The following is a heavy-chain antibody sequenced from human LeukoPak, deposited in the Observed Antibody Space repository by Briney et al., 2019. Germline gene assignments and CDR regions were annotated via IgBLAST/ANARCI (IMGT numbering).Heavy chain of an antibody. J-gene: IGHJ3*02. V-gene: IGHV3-23*01. CDR3: AKPPTNFGVVFVREDAFDI. CDR1: GFTFSSYA. Sequence: GGSLRLSCAASGFTFSSYAMSWVRQAPGKGLEWVSAISGSGGSTYYADSVKGRFTISRDNSKNTLYLQMNSLRAEDTAVYYCAKPPTNFGVVFVREDAFDIWGQGTMVTASS. CDR2: ISGSGGST. D-gene: IGHD3-3*01.